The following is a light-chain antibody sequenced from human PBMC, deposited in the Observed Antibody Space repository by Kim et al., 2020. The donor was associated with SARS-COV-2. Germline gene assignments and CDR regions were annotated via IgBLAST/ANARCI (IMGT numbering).Light chain of an antibody. V-gene: IGLV3-19*01. CDR1: SLRTYY. CDR2: GRN. J-gene: IGLJ3*02. CDR3: NSRDNSGDHVV. Sequence: SSELTQDPAVSVALGQTVRITCQGDSLRTYYASWYQQKPGQAPILVFYGRNNRPSGIPDRFSGSSSGNTASLTVTGAQAVDEADYYCNSRDNSGDHVVFGGGTQLT.